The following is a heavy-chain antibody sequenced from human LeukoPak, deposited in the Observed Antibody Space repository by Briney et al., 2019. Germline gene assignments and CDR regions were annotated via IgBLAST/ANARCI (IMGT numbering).Heavy chain of an antibody. CDR2: INHSGGT. D-gene: IGHD2-8*02. V-gene: IGHV4-34*01. CDR3: ARGRLRVVYEV. J-gene: IGHJ6*04. CDR1: GGSFSGYY. Sequence: SETLSLACAVYGGSFSGYYWSWTRQPPGKGLEWIGEINHSGGTNYNPSLKSRVTISVDTSKNQFSLKLSSVTAADTAVYYCARGRLRVVYEVWGKGTTVTVSS.